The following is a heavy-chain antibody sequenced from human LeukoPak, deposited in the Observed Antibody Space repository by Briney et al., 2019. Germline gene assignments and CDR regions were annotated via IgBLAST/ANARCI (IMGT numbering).Heavy chain of an antibody. CDR1: GGSIRSYY. D-gene: IGHD2-2*01. V-gene: IGHV4-59*01. Sequence: SETLSLTCTASGGSIRSYYWSWIRQPPGKGLEWIGYIYYSGSTNYNPSLKSRVTISEDTSKNQSSLKLSSVTAADTAVYYCAGVVEVPAATGLWFDPWGQGTLVTVSS. CDR2: IYYSGST. CDR3: AGVVEVPAATGLWFDP. J-gene: IGHJ5*02.